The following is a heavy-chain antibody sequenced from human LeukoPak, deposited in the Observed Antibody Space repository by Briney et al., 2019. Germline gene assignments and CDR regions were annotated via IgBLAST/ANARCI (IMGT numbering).Heavy chain of an antibody. J-gene: IGHJ6*02. D-gene: IGHD1-26*01. CDR3: ARDFAGSYFGVYYYYGMDV. Sequence: PSETLSLTCTVFGDSISCYYWSWIRQPAGKGLDRIGHNYNSGSTNYNPSVKSRVTMSVDTSKNQFSLKLSSVTAADTAVYYCARDFAGSYFGVYYYYGMDVWGPGTTVTVSS. CDR2: NYNSGST. CDR1: GDSISCYY. V-gene: IGHV4-4*07.